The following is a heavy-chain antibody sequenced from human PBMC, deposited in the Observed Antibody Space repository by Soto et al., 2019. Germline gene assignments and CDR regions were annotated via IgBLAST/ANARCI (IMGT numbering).Heavy chain of an antibody. CDR1: GFTVSSNY. J-gene: IGHJ1*01. CDR3: ARDRVESGYPEYYQH. Sequence: EVQLVESGGGLIQPGGSLRLSCAASGFTVSSNYMSWVRQAPGKGLEWVSVIYSGGSTYYADSVKGRSTISRDNSNNTLYLQMNSLRAEDTAVYYCARDRVESGYPEYYQHWGQGTLVTVSS. CDR2: IYSGGST. D-gene: IGHD3-22*01. V-gene: IGHV3-53*01.